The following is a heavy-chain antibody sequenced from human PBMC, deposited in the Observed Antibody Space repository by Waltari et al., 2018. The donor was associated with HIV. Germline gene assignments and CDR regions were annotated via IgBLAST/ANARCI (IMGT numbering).Heavy chain of an antibody. CDR3: VLSMNTFGLPTYDYGGQETRTFDY. D-gene: IGHD3-16*01. CDR2: IFPSTSNT. Sequence: EVHLEQSGAEVKEPGQSLKISCKGSGYMFSTYWIGWVRQMPGKGLEWMGIIFPSTSNTRDTPSFQGQVTLSADTSINTAYLQWASLKSSDTAMYYCVLSMNTFGLPTYDYGGQETRTFDYWGQGTLVTVSS. V-gene: IGHV5-51*01. CDR1: GYMFSTYW. J-gene: IGHJ4*02.